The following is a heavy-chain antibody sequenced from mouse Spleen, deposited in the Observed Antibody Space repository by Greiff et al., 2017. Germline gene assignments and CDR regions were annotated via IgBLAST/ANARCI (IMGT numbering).Heavy chain of an antibody. D-gene: IGHD2-4*01. Sequence: QVQLQQPGAELVRPGSSVKLSCKASGYTFTSYWMDWVKQRPGQGLEWIGNIYPSDSETHYNQKFKDKATLTVDKSSSTAYMQLSSLTSEDSAVYYCARLLYDYDGAGDYWGQGTTLTVSS. J-gene: IGHJ2*01. V-gene: IGHV1-61*01. CDR2: IYPSDSET. CDR3: ARLLYDYDGAGDY. CDR1: GYTFTSYW.